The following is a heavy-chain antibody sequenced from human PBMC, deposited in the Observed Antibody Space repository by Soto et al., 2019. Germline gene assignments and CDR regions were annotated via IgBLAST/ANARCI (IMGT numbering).Heavy chain of an antibody. CDR3: AKDPDIHMVTCPDY. D-gene: IGHD5-18*01. V-gene: IGHV3-23*01. CDR2: IRNSGGTT. J-gene: IGHJ4*02. Sequence: EVQLLESGGDLVQPGGSLRLSCTASGFTFSNYHMSWVRQAPGKGLEWVSTIRNSGGTTYYADSVKGRFTISRDNSAKTLYLQMNSLRAEDTAVYYCAKDPDIHMVTCPDYWGQGTLVTVSS. CDR1: GFTFSNYH.